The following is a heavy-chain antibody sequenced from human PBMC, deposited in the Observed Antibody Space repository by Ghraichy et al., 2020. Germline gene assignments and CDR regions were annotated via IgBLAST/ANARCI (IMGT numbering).Heavy chain of an antibody. CDR3: AKSILATTTTTWTYGMDV. CDR2: ITGSVNTV. J-gene: IGHJ6*02. D-gene: IGHD1-26*01. CDR1: GFLFSAHD. V-gene: IGHV3-23*01. Sequence: GGSLRLSCAVSGFLFSAHDMRWVRQAPGKGLEWVSTITGSVNTVYSAASVRGRFTFSRDISKNTLFLQLNSPRLDDTAVYYCAKSILATTTTTWTYGMDVWSQGTADIVSS.